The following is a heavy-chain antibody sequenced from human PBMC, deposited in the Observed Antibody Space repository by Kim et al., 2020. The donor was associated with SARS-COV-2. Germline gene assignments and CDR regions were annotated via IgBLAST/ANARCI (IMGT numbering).Heavy chain of an antibody. D-gene: IGHD2-15*01. J-gene: IGHJ6*02. V-gene: IGHV3-30*18. Sequence: GGSLRLSCAASGFTFSSYGMHWVRQAPGKGLEWVAVISYDGSNKYYADSVKGRFTISRDNSKNTLYLQMNSLRAEDTAVYYCAKDLISVEFSTYGMDVWGQGTTVTVSS. CDR2: ISYDGSNK. CDR3: AKDLISVEFSTYGMDV. CDR1: GFTFSSYG.